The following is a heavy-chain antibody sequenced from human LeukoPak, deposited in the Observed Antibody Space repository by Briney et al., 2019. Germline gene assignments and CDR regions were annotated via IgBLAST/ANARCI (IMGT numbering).Heavy chain of an antibody. CDR3: ARVLTRWLQGRGAFDI. Sequence: SETLSLTCAVYGGSFSGYYWSWIRQPPGKGLEWIGEINHSGSTNYNPSLKSRVTISVDTSKNQFSLKLGSVTAADTAVYYCARVLTRWLQGRGAFDIWGQGTMVTVSS. V-gene: IGHV4-34*01. CDR1: GGSFSGYY. D-gene: IGHD5-24*01. J-gene: IGHJ3*02. CDR2: INHSGST.